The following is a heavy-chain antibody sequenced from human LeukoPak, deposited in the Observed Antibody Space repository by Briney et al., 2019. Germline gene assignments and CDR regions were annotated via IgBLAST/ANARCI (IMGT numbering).Heavy chain of an antibody. CDR1: GGSISSYY. J-gene: IGHJ4*02. Sequence: SETLPLTCTVSGGSISSYYWSWIRQPPGKGLEWIGYIYYSGSTNYNPSLKSRVTISVDTSKNQFSLKLSSVTAADTAVYYCARGNFWYDYWGQGTLVTVSS. CDR3: ARGNFWYDY. V-gene: IGHV4-59*01. CDR2: IYYSGST. D-gene: IGHD3-3*01.